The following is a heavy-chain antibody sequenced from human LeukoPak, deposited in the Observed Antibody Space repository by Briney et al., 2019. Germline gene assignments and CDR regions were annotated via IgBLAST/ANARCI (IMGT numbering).Heavy chain of an antibody. J-gene: IGHJ6*03. V-gene: IGHV4-39*01. CDR1: GGSISGSSYY. D-gene: IGHD5-24*01. CDR2: IYYSGST. Sequence: SETLSLTCIVSGGSISGSSYYWGWIRQPPGKGLEWIGSIYYSGSTYYKPSLRSRVTISVDTSKSQFSLKLSSVTAADTAVYYCARHQGGDGYNYYYYYMDVWGKGTTVTVSS. CDR3: ARHQGGDGYNYYYYYMDV.